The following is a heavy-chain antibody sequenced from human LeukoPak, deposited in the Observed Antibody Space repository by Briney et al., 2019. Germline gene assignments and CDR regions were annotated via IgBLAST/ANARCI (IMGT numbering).Heavy chain of an antibody. CDR3: AKDFVVVPGLVNYFDS. Sequence: GGSLRLSCAASGFPFDDYGMLWVRQAPGKGLEWVSGIDGSGGSTYYADSVKGRFTISRDNSKNTLYLRMSGLRAEDSAVYYCAKDFVVVPGLVNYFDSWGQGTLVTVPS. J-gene: IGHJ4*02. CDR1: GFPFDDYG. V-gene: IGHV3-23*01. CDR2: IDGSGGST. D-gene: IGHD2-15*01.